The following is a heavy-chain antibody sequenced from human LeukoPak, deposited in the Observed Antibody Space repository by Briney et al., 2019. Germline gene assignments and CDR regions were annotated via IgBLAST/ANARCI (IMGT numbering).Heavy chain of an antibody. D-gene: IGHD5-24*01. J-gene: IGHJ4*02. CDR3: ARGYDGYGPGDY. CDR2: INPNSGGT. V-gene: IGHV1-2*04. Sequence: WASVKVSCKSSGYTFTGYYMHWVRPAPGQGLEGMGWINPNSGGTNYAQKFQGWVTMTRDTSISTAYMELSRLRSDDTAVYYCARGYDGYGPGDYGGQGTLVTVSS. CDR1: GYTFTGYY.